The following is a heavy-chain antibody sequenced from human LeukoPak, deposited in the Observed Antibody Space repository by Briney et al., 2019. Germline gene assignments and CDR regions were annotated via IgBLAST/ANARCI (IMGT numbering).Heavy chain of an antibody. V-gene: IGHV4-59*01. CDR3: ARIFHCSGSSCYSADV. D-gene: IGHD2-15*01. CDR2: IYYSGST. J-gene: IGHJ6*02. Sequence: SETLSLTCTVSGGSISFYYWSWIRQPPGKGLEWIGYIYYSGSTNYNPSLKSRVTISVDTSKNQFSLKLSSVTAADTAVYYCARIFHCSGSSCYSADVWGQGTTVTVSS. CDR1: GGSISFYY.